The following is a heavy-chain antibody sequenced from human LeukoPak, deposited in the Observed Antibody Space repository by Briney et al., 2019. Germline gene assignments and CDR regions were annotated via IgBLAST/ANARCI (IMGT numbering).Heavy chain of an antibody. V-gene: IGHV4-59*08. J-gene: IGHJ4*02. CDR3: ARHAGADDGSWDYFDY. CDR2: INYSGYT. Sequence: SETLSLTCTVSGRSISSDYWSWVRQPPGKGLEWIGYINYSGYTNYNPSLKSRVTVSIDTSKNQFSLILSSVTAADTAVYYCARHAGADDGSWDYFDYWGQGTLVTVSS. CDR1: GRSISSDY. D-gene: IGHD6-13*01.